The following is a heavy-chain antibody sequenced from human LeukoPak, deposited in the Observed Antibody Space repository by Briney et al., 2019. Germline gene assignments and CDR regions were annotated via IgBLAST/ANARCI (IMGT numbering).Heavy chain of an antibody. D-gene: IGHD4-17*01. CDR2: ISSSSSYI. J-gene: IGHJ5*02. Sequence: GGSLRLSCAASGFTFSSYSMNWVRQAPGKGLEWVSSISSSSSYIYYADSVKRRFTISRDNAKNSLYQQMNSLRAEDTAVYYCARSLTPVTTWFDPWGQGTLVTVSS. CDR1: GFTFSSYS. CDR3: ARSLTPVTTWFDP. V-gene: IGHV3-21*01.